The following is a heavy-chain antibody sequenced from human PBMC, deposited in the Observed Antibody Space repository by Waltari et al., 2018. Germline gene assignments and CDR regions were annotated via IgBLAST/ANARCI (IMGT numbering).Heavy chain of an antibody. Sequence: QVQLVQSGAEVQKPGASVKVSCKASGYTFTGYHLHWVRQAPGQGLEWMGWINPNSGGTNYAQKFQGRVTMTRDTSISTAYMELSRLRSDDTAMYYCARQLYSSSWGFDPWGQGTLVTVSS. J-gene: IGHJ5*02. CDR1: GYTFTGYH. D-gene: IGHD6-13*01. V-gene: IGHV1-2*02. CDR3: ARQLYSSSWGFDP. CDR2: INPNSGGT.